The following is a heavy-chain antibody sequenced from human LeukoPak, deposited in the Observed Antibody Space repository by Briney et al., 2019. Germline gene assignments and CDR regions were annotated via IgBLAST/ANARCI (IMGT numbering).Heavy chain of an antibody. CDR3: AKRQIYGSGSYYLDY. D-gene: IGHD3-10*01. J-gene: IGHJ4*02. CDR2: ISGSGGST. V-gene: IGHV3-23*01. CDR1: GFTFSSYG. Sequence: GGSLRLSCAASGFTFSSYGMSWVRQAPGKGLEWVSAISGSGGSTYYADSVKGRFTISRDNSKNTLYLQMNSLRAEDTAVYYCAKRQIYGSGSYYLDYWGQGTLVTVSS.